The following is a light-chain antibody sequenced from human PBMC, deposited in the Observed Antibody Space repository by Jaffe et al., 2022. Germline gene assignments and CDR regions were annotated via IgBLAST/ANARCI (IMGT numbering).Light chain of an antibody. Sequence: SSELTQDPAVSVALGQTVRITCQGDSLRSYYASWYQQKPGQAPVLVIYGKNNRPSGIPDRFSGSSSGNTASLTITGAQAEDEADYYCNSRDSSGYVFGTGTKVTVL. CDR2: GKN. CDR1: SLRSYY. J-gene: IGLJ1*01. V-gene: IGLV3-19*01. CDR3: NSRDSSGYV.